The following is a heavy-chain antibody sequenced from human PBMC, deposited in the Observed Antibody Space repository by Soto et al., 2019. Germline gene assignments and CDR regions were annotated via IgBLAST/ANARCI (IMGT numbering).Heavy chain of an antibody. Sequence: SVKVSCKASGYTFTGYYMHWVRQAPGQGLEWMGWINPIFGTANYAQKFQGRVTITADESTSTAYMELSSLRSEDTAVYYCARGATGFDYWGQGTLVTVSS. V-gene: IGHV1-69*13. D-gene: IGHD2-15*01. CDR2: INPIFGTA. J-gene: IGHJ4*02. CDR3: ARGATGFDY. CDR1: GYTFTGYY.